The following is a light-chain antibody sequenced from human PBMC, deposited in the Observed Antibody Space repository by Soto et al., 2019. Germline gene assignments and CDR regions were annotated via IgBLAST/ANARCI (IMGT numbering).Light chain of an antibody. Sequence: DIQMTQSPSTLSASVGDRVTITCRASQSISSWLAWYQQKQGKATKLLIYDASTLESGVPSRFSGSASGTEFTLTISSLQPDDFATYYCQQYDRYSWTFGQGTKVEIK. CDR1: QSISSW. V-gene: IGKV1-5*01. CDR2: DAS. CDR3: QQYDRYSWT. J-gene: IGKJ1*01.